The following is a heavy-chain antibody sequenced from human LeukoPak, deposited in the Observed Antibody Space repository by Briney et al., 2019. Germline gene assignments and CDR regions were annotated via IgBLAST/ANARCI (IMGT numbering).Heavy chain of an antibody. J-gene: IGHJ6*02. CDR1: GYTFTGYY. CDR3: ARDSPYYDFWSGYYTGGYYYYGMDV. Sequence: ASVKVSCKASGYTFTGYYMHWVRQAPGQGLEWMGWINPNSGGTNYAQKFRGRVTMTRDTSISTAYMELSRLRSDDTAVYYCARDSPYYDFWSGYYTGGYYYYGMDVWGQGTTVTVSS. V-gene: IGHV1-2*02. D-gene: IGHD3-3*01. CDR2: INPNSGGT.